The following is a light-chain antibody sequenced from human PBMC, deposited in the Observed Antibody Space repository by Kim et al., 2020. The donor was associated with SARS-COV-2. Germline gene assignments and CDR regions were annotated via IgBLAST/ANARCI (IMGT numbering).Light chain of an antibody. CDR1: QSVSSSN. CDR3: QQYGSSPLT. J-gene: IGKJ4*01. Sequence: TPGERATLSGRASQSVSSSNLAWYQQKAGQAPRLLIYAASRRATDIPDRFSGSGSGTDFTLTISRLEPEDFARYYCQQYGSSPLTFGGGTKVDIK. V-gene: IGKV3-20*01. CDR2: AAS.